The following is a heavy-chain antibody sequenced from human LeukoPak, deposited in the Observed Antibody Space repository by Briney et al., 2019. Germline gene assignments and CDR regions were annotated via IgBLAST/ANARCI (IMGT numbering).Heavy chain of an antibody. D-gene: IGHD4-17*01. V-gene: IGHV4-34*01. Sequence: PSETLSLTCAVYGGSFSGYYWSWIRQPPGKGLEWIGEINHSGSTNYNPSLKSRVTISVDTSKNQFSLKLSSVTAADTAVYYCARGQRTGYGDYVGWFDPWGQGTLVTVSS. J-gene: IGHJ5*02. CDR3: ARGQRTGYGDYVGWFDP. CDR2: INHSGST. CDR1: GGSFSGYY.